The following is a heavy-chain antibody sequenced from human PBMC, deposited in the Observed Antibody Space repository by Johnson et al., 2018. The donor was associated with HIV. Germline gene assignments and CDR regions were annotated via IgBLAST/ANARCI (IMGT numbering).Heavy chain of an antibody. J-gene: IGHJ3*02. Sequence: VQLVESGGGLVQPGRSLRLSCAASAFPFDDHALHWVRQAPGKGLEWVANIKQDGSEKYYVDSVKGRLTISSDNPKNSLYLQMNSLRAEDTALYYCARNPLRDFWSGSGDAFDIWGQGTIVTVSS. CDR3: ARNPLRDFWSGSGDAFDI. V-gene: IGHV3-7*05. CDR2: IKQDGSEK. D-gene: IGHD3-3*01. CDR1: AFPFDDHA.